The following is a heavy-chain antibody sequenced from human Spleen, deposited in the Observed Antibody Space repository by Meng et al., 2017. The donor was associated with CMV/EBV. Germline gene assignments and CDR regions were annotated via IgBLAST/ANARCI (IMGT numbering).Heavy chain of an antibody. CDR2: SKPTGGSP. Sequence: ASVKVSCKASGYSFNNYYIHWVRQAPGQGLEWMGTSKPTGGSPSFAQKFQGRIAMTRDTSTSTAYMELSSLRSEDTAVYYCARDRTALGITFGGVIVSSPYDYWGQGTLVTVSS. CDR1: GYSFNNYY. CDR3: ARDRTALGITFGGVIVSSPYDY. D-gene: IGHD3-16*02. J-gene: IGHJ4*02. V-gene: IGHV1-46*02.